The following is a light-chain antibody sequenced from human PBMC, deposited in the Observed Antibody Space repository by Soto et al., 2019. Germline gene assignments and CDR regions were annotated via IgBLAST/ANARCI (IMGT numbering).Light chain of an antibody. Sequence: QSALTQPPSASGSPGQSVTISCTGTSSYVGAYKYVSWYQQYPGKAPKLMIYEVSKRPSGVPARFSGYKSGNTASLTVSGLQYEDEADYYCTSYVCSVNWVFVGGTEVAVL. CDR3: TSYVCSVNWV. CDR1: SSYVGAYKY. CDR2: EVS. J-gene: IGLJ3*02. V-gene: IGLV2-8*01.